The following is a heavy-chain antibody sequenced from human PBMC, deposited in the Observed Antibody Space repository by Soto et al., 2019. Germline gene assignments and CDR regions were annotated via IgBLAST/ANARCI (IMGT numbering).Heavy chain of an antibody. Sequence: ASVKGSCKTSGCTFSSYAISWVRQAPGQGLEWMGGIIPIFGTANYAQKFQGRVTITADESTSTAYMELSSLRSEDTAVYYCAREGAAAGTEYWGQGTLVPVSS. CDR3: AREGAAAGTEY. D-gene: IGHD6-13*01. J-gene: IGHJ4*02. V-gene: IGHV1-69*13. CDR2: IIPIFGTA. CDR1: GCTFSSYA.